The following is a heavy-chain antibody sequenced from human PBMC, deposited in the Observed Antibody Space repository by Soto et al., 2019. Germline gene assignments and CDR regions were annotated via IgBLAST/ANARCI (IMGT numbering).Heavy chain of an antibody. V-gene: IGHV4-30-4*08. CDR2: IYHSGIT. D-gene: IGHD2-15*01. CDR1: GASIISGNYY. CDR3: AIGTTESGLYCSFDH. Sequence: PSEPLSLTCTVSGASIISGNYYWRWIRQSPGKGLEWIGHIYHSGITYYNPSLDSRIAITVATSKNQLSFKCNSVPNPVTAVYYCAIGTTESGLYCSFDHWGQGTLVTVAS. J-gene: IGHJ5*02.